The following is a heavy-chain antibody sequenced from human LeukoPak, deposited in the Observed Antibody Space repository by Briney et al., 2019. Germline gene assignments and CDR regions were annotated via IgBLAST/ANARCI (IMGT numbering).Heavy chain of an antibody. Sequence: ASVKVSCKASGYTFTSYYMRWVRQAPGQGLEWMGIINPSGGSTSYAQKFQGRVTMTRNTSISTAYMELSSLRSEDTAVYYCARTIKNWLSYYYYMDVWGKGTTVTISS. J-gene: IGHJ6*03. D-gene: IGHD3-9*01. CDR2: INPSGGST. CDR3: ARTIKNWLSYYYYMDV. CDR1: GYTFTSYY. V-gene: IGHV1-46*01.